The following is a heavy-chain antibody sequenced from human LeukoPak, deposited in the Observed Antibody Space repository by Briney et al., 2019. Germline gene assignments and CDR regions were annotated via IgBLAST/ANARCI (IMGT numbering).Heavy chain of an antibody. J-gene: IGHJ4*02. Sequence: PGGSLRLSCAASGFTFRSYAMRWVRQAPGKGLEWVSGISEGSTYYADSIQGRVTISRDNSKTSLYLQMNNLRAEDTAVYYCAKWGLDCSVAGCLYYFDYWGQGTLVTVSS. V-gene: IGHV3-23*01. CDR3: AKWGLDCSVAGCLYYFDY. D-gene: IGHD2-15*01. CDR2: ISEGST. CDR1: GFTFRSYA.